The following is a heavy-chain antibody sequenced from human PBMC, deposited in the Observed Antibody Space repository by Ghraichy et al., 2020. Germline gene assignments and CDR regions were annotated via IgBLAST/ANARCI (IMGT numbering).Heavy chain of an antibody. V-gene: IGHV3-15*01. D-gene: IGHD3-22*01. CDR1: GFTFSDAW. J-gene: IGHJ4*02. Sequence: SCVGSGFTFSDAWMTWVRQAPGQGLKWVGHIKSKTDGGTTDYAAPVKGRFTISRDDSKNTLYLQVNSLKAEDAAVYYCATEFYSNGYNFWGQGTLVTVSS. CDR2: IKSKTDGGTT. CDR3: ATEFYSNGYNF.